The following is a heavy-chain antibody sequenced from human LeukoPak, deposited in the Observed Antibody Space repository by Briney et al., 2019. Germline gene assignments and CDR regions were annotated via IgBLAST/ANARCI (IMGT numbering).Heavy chain of an antibody. Sequence: GGSLRLSCAASGFTFSRYAMHWVRQAPGKGLEWVAVISSDGNRAYYADSVKGRFTLSRDNSNKTLHLQMKNLRADDTAVYYCALLSGPSYSWGQGTLVTVSS. J-gene: IGHJ4*02. D-gene: IGHD2-15*01. CDR2: ISSDGNRA. CDR3: ALLSGPSYS. V-gene: IGHV3-30-3*01. CDR1: GFTFSRYA.